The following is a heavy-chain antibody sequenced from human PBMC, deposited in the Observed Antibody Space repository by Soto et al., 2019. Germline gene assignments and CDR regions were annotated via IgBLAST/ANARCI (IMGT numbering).Heavy chain of an antibody. Sequence: SETLSLTCAVYGGSFSGYYWSWIRQPPGKGLEWIGEINHSGSTNYNPSLKSRVTISVDTSKNQFSLKLSSVTAAETAVYYCARVVPADTYYFDYWGQGTLVTVSS. V-gene: IGHV4-34*01. J-gene: IGHJ4*02. CDR1: GGSFSGYY. CDR3: ARVVPADTYYFDY. CDR2: INHSGST. D-gene: IGHD2-2*01.